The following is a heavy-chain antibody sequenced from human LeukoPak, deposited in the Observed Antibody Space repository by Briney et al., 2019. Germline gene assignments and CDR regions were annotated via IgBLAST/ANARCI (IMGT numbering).Heavy chain of an antibody. J-gene: IGHJ3*02. D-gene: IGHD2-21*02. Sequence: GGSLRLSCAASGCSFRNAWMSWGRQAPGKGLEWVGRIKSKTDGGTTDYAAPVKGRFTISRDDSKNTLYLQMNSLKTEDTAVYYCTTVWNCGGDCSDAFDIWGQGTMVTVSS. V-gene: IGHV3-15*01. CDR2: IKSKTDGGTT. CDR3: TTVWNCGGDCSDAFDI. CDR1: GCSFRNAW.